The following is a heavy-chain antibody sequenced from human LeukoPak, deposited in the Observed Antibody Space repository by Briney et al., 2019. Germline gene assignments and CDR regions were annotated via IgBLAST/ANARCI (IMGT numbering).Heavy chain of an antibody. CDR1: GGTFSSYA. D-gene: IGHD4-23*01. V-gene: IGHV1-69*05. CDR3: ARDLGGNSAYFDY. CDR2: IIPIFGTA. J-gene: IGHJ4*02. Sequence: ASVKVSCKASGGTFSSYAISWVRQAPGQGLEWMGGIIPIFGTANYAQKFQGRVTITTDESTSTAYMELSSLRSEDTAVYYCARDLGGNSAYFDYWGQGALVTVSS.